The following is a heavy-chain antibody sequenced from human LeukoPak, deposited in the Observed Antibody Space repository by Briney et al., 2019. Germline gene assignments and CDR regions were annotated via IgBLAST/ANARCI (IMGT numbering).Heavy chain of an antibody. CDR3: ARELIAAAALDV. V-gene: IGHV1-69*13. J-gene: IGHJ6*04. CDR1: GGTFSSYA. Sequence: ASVKVSCKASGGTFSSYAISWVRQAPGQGLEWMGGIIPIFGTANYAQKFQGRVTITADESTSTAYMELSSLRSEDTAVYYCARELIAAAALDVWGRGTTVTVSS. D-gene: IGHD6-13*01. CDR2: IIPIFGTA.